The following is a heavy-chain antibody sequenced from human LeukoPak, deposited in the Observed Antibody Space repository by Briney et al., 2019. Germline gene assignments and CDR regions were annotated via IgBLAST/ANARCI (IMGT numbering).Heavy chain of an antibody. V-gene: IGHV1-2*02. J-gene: IGHJ6*03. Sequence: GASVKDSCKASGYTFTGYYMHWVRQAPGQGLGWMGLINPNSGGTNYAQKFQSRVTMTRDKYISTAYMEQSRRRSDDTAVYYCARDRVKGYYYMDVWGKGTTVTVSS. CDR2: INPNSGGT. CDR1: GYTFTGYY. D-gene: IGHD2-21*01. CDR3: ARDRVKGYYYMDV.